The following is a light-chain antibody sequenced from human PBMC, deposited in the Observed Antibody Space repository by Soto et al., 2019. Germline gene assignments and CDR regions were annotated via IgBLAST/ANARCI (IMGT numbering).Light chain of an antibody. Sequence: ALTQPPSASGSPGQSVTISCTGTSSDVGGYNYVSWYQQYPGRAPKLMIYEVTKRPSGVPDRFSGSKSGNTASLTVSGLQAEDEADYYCSSYAASNNSYFVFGGGTKLTVL. V-gene: IGLV2-8*01. CDR1: SSDVGGYNY. CDR3: SSYAASNNSYFV. CDR2: EVT. J-gene: IGLJ3*02.